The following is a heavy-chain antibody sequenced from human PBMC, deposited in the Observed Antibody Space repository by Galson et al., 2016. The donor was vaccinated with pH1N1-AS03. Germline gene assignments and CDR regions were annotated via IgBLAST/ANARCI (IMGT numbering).Heavy chain of an antibody. CDR3: TSAPGLFPEGGTDY. CDR2: ISWNSGSV. Sequence: SLRLSCAASGFTFDDYAMNWVRQAPGKGLEWVSSISWNSGSVVYTESVKGRFTISRDNAKNSLYLQMKSLRPEDTALYYCTSAPGLFPEGGTDYWGQGTLVTVS. D-gene: IGHD1-26*01. J-gene: IGHJ4*02. CDR1: GFTFDDYA. V-gene: IGHV3-9*01.